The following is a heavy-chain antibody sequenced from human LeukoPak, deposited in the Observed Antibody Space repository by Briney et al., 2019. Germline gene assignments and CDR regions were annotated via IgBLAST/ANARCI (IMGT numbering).Heavy chain of an antibody. Sequence: ASVKVSCKASGYTFIGYYMHWVRQAPGQGLEWMGWINPNSGGTNYAQKFQGRVTMTRDTSISTAYMELSRLRSDDTAVYYCARDPYYYYYMDVWGKGTTVTVSS. V-gene: IGHV1-2*02. J-gene: IGHJ6*03. CDR1: GYTFIGYY. CDR3: ARDPYYYYYMDV. CDR2: INPNSGGT.